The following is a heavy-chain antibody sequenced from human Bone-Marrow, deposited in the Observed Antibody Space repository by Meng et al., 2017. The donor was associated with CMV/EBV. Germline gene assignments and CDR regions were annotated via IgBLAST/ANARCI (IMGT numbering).Heavy chain of an antibody. CDR2: TYYRSKWYN. Sequence: LRLSCAISGDSVSSNSAAWNWIRQSPSRGLEWLGRTYYRSKWYNDYAVSVKSRITSNPDTSKNQFSLQLNSVTPEYTAVYYCARDTYYYDSSGYLADYYYYGMDVWGQGTTVTVSS. CDR3: ARDTYYYDSSGYLADYYYYGMDV. CDR1: GDSVSSNSAA. V-gene: IGHV6-1*01. J-gene: IGHJ6*02. D-gene: IGHD3-22*01.